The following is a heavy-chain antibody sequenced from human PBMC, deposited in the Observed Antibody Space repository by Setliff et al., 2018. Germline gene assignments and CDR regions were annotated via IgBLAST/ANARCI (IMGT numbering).Heavy chain of an antibody. CDR3: ARRETYYNFWSGYYAY. CDR2: LKYSGST. Sequence: SETLSLTCTVSGGSISSSSYYWGWIRQPPGKGLEWIGSLKYSGSTYYNPSLKSRVTISVDTSKNQFSLKLSSVTAADTAVYYCARRETYYNFWSGYYAYWGQGTLVTVS. J-gene: IGHJ4*02. D-gene: IGHD3-3*01. V-gene: IGHV4-39*07. CDR1: GGSISSSSYY.